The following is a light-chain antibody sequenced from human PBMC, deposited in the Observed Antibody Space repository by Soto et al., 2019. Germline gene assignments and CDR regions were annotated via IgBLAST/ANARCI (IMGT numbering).Light chain of an antibody. CDR1: QSVGNS. J-gene: IGKJ4*01. Sequence: VLTQSPATLSLSPGERATLSCRASQSVGNSLAWYQQRPGQAPRLLIYDAGNRATGIPPRFSASGSGTDFTLTISSLELEDFAVYYCQQRRVWPLTFGGGTKVEIK. CDR3: QQRRVWPLT. V-gene: IGKV3-11*01. CDR2: DAG.